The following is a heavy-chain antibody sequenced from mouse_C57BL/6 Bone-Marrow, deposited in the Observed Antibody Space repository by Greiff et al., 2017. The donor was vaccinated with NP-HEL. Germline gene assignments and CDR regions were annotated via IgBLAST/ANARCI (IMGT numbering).Heavy chain of an antibody. D-gene: IGHD2-3*01. CDR1: GFTFSDYY. CDR3: ARHRDGWNYFDY. V-gene: IGHV5-12*01. Sequence: EVKVEESGGGLVQPGGSLKLSCAASGFTFSDYYMYWVRQTPEKRLEWVAYISNGGGSTYYPDTVKGRFTISRDNAKNTLYLQMSRLKSEDTAMYYCARHRDGWNYFDYWGQGTTLTVSS. CDR2: ISNGGGST. J-gene: IGHJ2*01.